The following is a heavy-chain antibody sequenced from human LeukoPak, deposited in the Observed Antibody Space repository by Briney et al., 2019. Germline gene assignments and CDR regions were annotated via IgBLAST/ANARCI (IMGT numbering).Heavy chain of an antibody. CDR1: GGFITNYY. CDR2: IYYSGGS. CDR3: ARERRSGSYYYFDY. Sequence: PSETLSLTCTVSGGFITNYYWGWIRQPPGKGLEWIGYIYYSGGSNSNPSLKSRVTISVDTSKNQFSLKLSSVTAADTAMYYCARERRSGSYYYFDYWGQGTLVTVSS. V-gene: IGHV4-59*01. D-gene: IGHD1-26*01. J-gene: IGHJ4*02.